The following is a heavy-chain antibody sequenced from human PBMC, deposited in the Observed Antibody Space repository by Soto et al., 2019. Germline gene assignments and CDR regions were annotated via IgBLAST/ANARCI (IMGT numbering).Heavy chain of an antibody. CDR1: GGSISSGGYY. V-gene: IGHV4-31*03. J-gene: IGHJ3*02. D-gene: IGHD6-19*01. Sequence: NPSETLSLTCTVSGGSISSGGYYWSWIRQHPGKGLEWIGYIYYSGSTYYNPSLKSRVTISVDTSKNQFSLKLSSVTAADTAVYYCARGDEKVAGGAFDIWGQGTMVTVSS. CDR2: IYYSGST. CDR3: ARGDEKVAGGAFDI.